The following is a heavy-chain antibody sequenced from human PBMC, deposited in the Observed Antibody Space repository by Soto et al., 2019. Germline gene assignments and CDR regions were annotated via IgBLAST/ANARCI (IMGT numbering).Heavy chain of an antibody. J-gene: IGHJ4*02. CDR2: IKSKTDGGTT. Sequence: GGSLRLSCEASGFPFGNYHMSWVRQAPGKGLEWVGRIKSKTDGGTTDYAAPVKGRFTISRDDSKNTLYLQMNSLKTEDTAVYYCTTPDDFDYWGQGTLVTVSS. CDR1: GFPFGNYH. CDR3: TTPDDFDY. V-gene: IGHV3-15*01.